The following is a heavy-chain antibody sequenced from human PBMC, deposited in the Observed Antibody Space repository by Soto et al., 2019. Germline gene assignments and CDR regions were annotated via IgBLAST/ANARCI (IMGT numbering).Heavy chain of an antibody. Sequence: PSETLSLTCTVSGGSISSYYWSWIRQPPGKGLEWIGYIYYSGSTNYNPSLKSRVTISVDTSKNQFSLKLSSVTAADTAVYYCARDNERGFWSGYPTAWGQGTLVTVSS. D-gene: IGHD3-3*01. V-gene: IGHV4-59*01. CDR1: GGSISSYY. CDR3: ARDNERGFWSGYPTA. CDR2: IYYSGST. J-gene: IGHJ5*02.